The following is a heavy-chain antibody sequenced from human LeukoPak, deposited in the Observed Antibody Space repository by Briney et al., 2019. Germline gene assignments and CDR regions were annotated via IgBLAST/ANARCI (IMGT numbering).Heavy chain of an antibody. D-gene: IGHD4-17*01. CDR3: ARASTVTTYFGTVGY. Sequence: GGSLRLSCAASGFTFSSYGMHWVRQAPGKGLEWVAVIWYDGSNKYYADSVKGRFTISRDNSKNTLYLQMNSLRAEDTAVYYCARASTVTTYFGTVGYWGQGTPVTVSS. J-gene: IGHJ4*02. V-gene: IGHV3-33*01. CDR1: GFTFSSYG. CDR2: IWYDGSNK.